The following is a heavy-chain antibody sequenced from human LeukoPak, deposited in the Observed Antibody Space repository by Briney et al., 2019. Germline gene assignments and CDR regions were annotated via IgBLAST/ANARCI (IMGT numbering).Heavy chain of an antibody. CDR1: GFTFSSYA. V-gene: IGHV3-21*01. CDR2: ISRGSDHI. CDR3: ARPYDTRGYFPDY. J-gene: IGHJ4*02. D-gene: IGHD3-22*01. Sequence: GGSLRLSCAASGFTFSSYAMNWVRQAPGKGLEWVSSISRGSDHIFYADSMKGRFTISRDNAKNSLYLQMNSLGAEDTAVHYCARPYDTRGYFPDYWGQGTLVTVSS.